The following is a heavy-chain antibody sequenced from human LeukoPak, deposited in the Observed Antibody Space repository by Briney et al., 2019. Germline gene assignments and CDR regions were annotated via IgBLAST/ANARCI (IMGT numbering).Heavy chain of an antibody. D-gene: IGHD3-22*01. CDR3: ARSGGYYDSSGYPAEYFQH. Sequence: GASVKVSCKASGGTFSSYAISWVRQAPGQGLEWMGRIIPIFGTANYAQKFQGRVTITTDESTSTVYMELSSLRSEDTAVYYCARSGGYYDSSGYPAEYFQHWGQGTLVTVSS. J-gene: IGHJ1*01. V-gene: IGHV1-69*05. CDR2: IIPIFGTA. CDR1: GGTFSSYA.